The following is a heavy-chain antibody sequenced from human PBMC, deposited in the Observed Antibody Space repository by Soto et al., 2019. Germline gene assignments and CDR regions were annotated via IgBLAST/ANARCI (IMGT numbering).Heavy chain of an antibody. CDR2: ISYDGSYQ. Sequence: GGSLRLSCEASGFAFNKFGMHWVRQALGKGLEWVAFISYDGSYQYYADSVQGRLTITRDNSMNTLNMQLNSLRREDTAVYYCAKGGEVGGVLGDHWGQGTLVTVSS. J-gene: IGHJ4*02. D-gene: IGHD1-26*01. CDR1: GFAFNKFG. CDR3: AKGGEVGGVLGDH. V-gene: IGHV3-30*18.